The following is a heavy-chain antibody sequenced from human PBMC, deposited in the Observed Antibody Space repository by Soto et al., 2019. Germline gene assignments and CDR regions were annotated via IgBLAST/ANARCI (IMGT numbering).Heavy chain of an antibody. Sequence: GGSLRLSCAASGFNFSSYGRHWVRQAPGKGLEWVAVIWYDGSNKYYADSVKGRFTISRDNSKNTLYLQMNSLRAEDTAVYYCARDGATSCYTCYYYYYMDVWGKGTTVTVSS. D-gene: IGHD2-2*02. V-gene: IGHV3-33*01. CDR1: GFNFSSYG. CDR3: ARDGATSCYTCYYYYYMDV. J-gene: IGHJ6*03. CDR2: IWYDGSNK.